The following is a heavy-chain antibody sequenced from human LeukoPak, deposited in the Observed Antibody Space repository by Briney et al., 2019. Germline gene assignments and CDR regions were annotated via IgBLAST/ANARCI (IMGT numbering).Heavy chain of an antibody. J-gene: IGHJ4*02. V-gene: IGHV1-69*04. D-gene: IGHD3-10*01. CDR1: GGTFSSYA. CDR2: IIPILGIA. CDR3: ARAHTSKYGDFDY. Sequence: GASVKVSCKASGGTFSSYAISWVRQAPGQGLEWMGRIIPILGIANYAQKFQGRVTITADKSTSTAYMELSSLRSEDTAVYYCARAHTSKYGDFDYWGQGTLVTVSS.